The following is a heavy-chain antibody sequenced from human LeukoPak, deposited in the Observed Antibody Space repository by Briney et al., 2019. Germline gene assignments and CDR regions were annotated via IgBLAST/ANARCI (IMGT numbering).Heavy chain of an antibody. CDR1: GFTVSRNY. V-gene: IGHV3-53*01. CDR3: ARSPVLDRNDWSFAD. CDR2: SYSGGDT. J-gene: IGHJ4*02. Sequence: GGSLRLSCAASGFTVSRNYMSWVRQAPGTGLEWVSVSYSGGDTYYPDSVKGRFTVSRDNPKNTVYLQMNSLRAEDTAVYFCARSPVLDRNDWSFADWGQGTLVTVSS. D-gene: IGHD1-1*01.